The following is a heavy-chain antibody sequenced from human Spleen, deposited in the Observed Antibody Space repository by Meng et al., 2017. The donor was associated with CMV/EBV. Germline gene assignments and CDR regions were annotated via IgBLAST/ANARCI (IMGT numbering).Heavy chain of an antibody. CDR3: ARFRDYGMDV. CDR1: GGSFSGYY. CDR2: IYYSGST. J-gene: IGHJ6*02. V-gene: IGHV4-34*01. Sequence: SQTLSLTCAVYGGSFSGYYWSWIRQPPGKGLEWIGSIYYSGSTYYNPSLKSRVTISVDTSKNQFSLKLSSVTAADTAVYYCARFRDYGMDVWGQGTTVTVSS.